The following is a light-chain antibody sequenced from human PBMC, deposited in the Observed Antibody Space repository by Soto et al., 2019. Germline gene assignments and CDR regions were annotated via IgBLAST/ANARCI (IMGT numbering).Light chain of an antibody. CDR2: ETS. V-gene: IGKV1-5*03. CDR3: QQYNSGWT. CDR1: QDISKY. Sequence: DIQMTQSPSSLSASVGDSVTITCQSSQDISKYLNWYQQKPGKAPSLLIYETSSLENGVPSRFSGSGSGTEFSLTISSLQPDDSATYYCQQYNSGWTFGQGTKVDIK. J-gene: IGKJ1*01.